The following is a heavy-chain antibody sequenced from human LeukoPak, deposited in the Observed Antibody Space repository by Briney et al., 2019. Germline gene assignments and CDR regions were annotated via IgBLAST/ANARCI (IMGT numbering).Heavy chain of an antibody. J-gene: IGHJ4*02. CDR2: INEDGSTT. D-gene: IGHD1-26*01. V-gene: IGHV3-74*01. Sequence: GGSLRLSCAASGFTFSSNWMHWVRHAPGKGLVWVSRINEDGSTTNYADSVKGRSTIFRDNAKNTLYLQMNSPRAEDTAVYYCVRDLGGRSGHWGQGTLVTVSS. CDR1: GFTFSSNW. CDR3: VRDLGGRSGH.